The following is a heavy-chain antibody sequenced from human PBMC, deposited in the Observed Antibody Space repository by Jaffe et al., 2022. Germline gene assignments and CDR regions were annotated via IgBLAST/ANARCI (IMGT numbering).Heavy chain of an antibody. CDR1: GFTFSGSA. V-gene: IGHV3-73*02. D-gene: IGHD3-10*01. J-gene: IGHJ6*03. CDR2: IRSKANSYAT. CDR3: TSNYYGSGSYYNKYYYYYYMDV. Sequence: EVQLVESGGGLVQPGGSLKLSCAASGFTFSGSAMHWVRQASGKGLEWVGRIRSKANSYATAYAASVKGRFTISRDDSKNTAYLQMNSLKTEDTAVYYCTSNYYGSGSYYNKYYYYYYMDVWGKGTTVTVSS.